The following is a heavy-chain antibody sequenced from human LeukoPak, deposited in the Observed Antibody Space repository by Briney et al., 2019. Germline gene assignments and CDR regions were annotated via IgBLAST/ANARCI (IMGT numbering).Heavy chain of an antibody. CDR1: GFSFNTFW. V-gene: IGHV3-7*01. CDR2: INQGGTEK. Sequence: GGSLRLSCAASGFSFNTFWMNWVRQAPGKGLERVASINQGGTEKYYVDPVKGRFTISRDNAKNSLYLQMYSLRAEDTAVYYCARDGPPAGLYFDNWGQGTLVTVSS. J-gene: IGHJ4*02. D-gene: IGHD2-2*01. CDR3: ARDGPPAGLYFDN.